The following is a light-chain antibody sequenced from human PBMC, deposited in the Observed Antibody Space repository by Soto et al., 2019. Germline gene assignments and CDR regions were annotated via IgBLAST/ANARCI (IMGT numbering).Light chain of an antibody. CDR1: QGISSY. J-gene: IGKJ5*01. CDR2: GXX. Sequence: TXXPSSLSASVVYTVTITCRASQGISSYLXXXXXXXAXXXKLXXYGXXXXXXGVXXXXXXXGSGKDFTITISSMKPEDFATYYCQQLNSYPLTFGQGTRLEIK. CDR3: QQLNSYPLT. V-gene: IGKV1-9*01.